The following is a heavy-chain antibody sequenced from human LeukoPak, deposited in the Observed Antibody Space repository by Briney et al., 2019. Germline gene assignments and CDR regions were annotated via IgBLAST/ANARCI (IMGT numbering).Heavy chain of an antibody. J-gene: IGHJ5*02. V-gene: IGHV3-23*01. CDR3: AKDLEQSYSGWSTSYDA. CDR1: GFTFSSYA. Sequence: YPGGSLRLSCAASGFTFSSYAMRWVRQVPGKRLEWVSAISSGAGTTGYADSVKGRFTISRVNSKSTIYLQINSLRAEDTAIYYCAKDLEQSYSGWSTSYDAWGQGTGVTVSS. D-gene: IGHD6-19*01. CDR2: ISSGAGTT.